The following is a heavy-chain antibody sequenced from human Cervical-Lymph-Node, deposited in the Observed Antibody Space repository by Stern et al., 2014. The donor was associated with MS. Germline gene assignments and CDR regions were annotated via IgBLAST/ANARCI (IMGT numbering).Heavy chain of an antibody. CDR2: IIPIFGTA. J-gene: IGHJ4*02. CDR3: AGFPMDGYGFDY. Sequence: VQLVESGAEVKKPGSSVKVSCKASGGTFSSYAISWVRQAPGQGLEWMGGIIPIFGTANCAKKFRGRVTSTADESKSTAYMELSSLRSEDTSVYYCAGFPMDGYGFDYWGQGTLVTVSS. V-gene: IGHV1-69*01. CDR1: GGTFSSYA. D-gene: IGHD5-12*01.